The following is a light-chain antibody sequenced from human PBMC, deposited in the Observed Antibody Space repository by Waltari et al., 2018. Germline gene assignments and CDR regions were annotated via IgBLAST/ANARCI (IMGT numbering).Light chain of an antibody. V-gene: IGKV1-39*01. J-gene: IGKJ4*01. CDR3: QQANTFPLT. CDR2: DAS. Sequence: DLQMTQSPSSLSASVGDRVTISCRASKNIRSYLSWYQQQPGKAPNLLIYDASTLQPGVPSRFSGRGSGTDFTLTISSLQPDDFATYYCQQANTFPLTFGGGSKVEMK. CDR1: KNIRSY.